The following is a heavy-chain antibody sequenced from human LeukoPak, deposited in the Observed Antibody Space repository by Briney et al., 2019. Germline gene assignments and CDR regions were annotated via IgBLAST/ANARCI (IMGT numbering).Heavy chain of an antibody. CDR1: GYIFTGYY. J-gene: IGHJ6*03. D-gene: IGHD3-10*01. CDR2: INPNSGGT. V-gene: IGHV1-2*02. CDR3: ARAFTMVRGVRYYYMDV. Sequence: ASLKVSCKASGYIFTGYYMHCVRQAPGQGLEWMGWINPNSGGTNYAQKFQGRVTMTRDTSISTAYMELSRLRSDDTAVYYCARAFTMVRGVRYYYMDVWGKGTTVTVSS.